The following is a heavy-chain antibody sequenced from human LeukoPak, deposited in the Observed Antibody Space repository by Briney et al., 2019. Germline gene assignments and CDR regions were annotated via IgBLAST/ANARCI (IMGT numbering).Heavy chain of an antibody. J-gene: IGHJ4*02. Sequence: GSLRLSCAASGFTFSSYAMSWVRQAPGKGLEWVSAISGSGGSTYYADSVKGRFTTSRDNSKNTLYLQMNSLRAEDTAVYYCAKDHGSSWRYFDYWGQGTLVTVSS. CDR2: ISGSGGST. V-gene: IGHV3-23*01. D-gene: IGHD6-13*01. CDR1: GFTFSSYA. CDR3: AKDHGSSWRYFDY.